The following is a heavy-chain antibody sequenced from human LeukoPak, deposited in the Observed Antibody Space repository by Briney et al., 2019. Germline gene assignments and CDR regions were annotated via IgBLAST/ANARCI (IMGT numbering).Heavy chain of an antibody. Sequence: PGGSLRLSCAASGFTFSNYAMHWVRQPPGKGLEWVEVISYDGSDEYKADSVKGRFTISRDNSKNTLYLQMNSLRTEDAAVYYCARGGEYGGNVYAFDVWGQGTMVTVSS. CDR2: ISYDGSDE. D-gene: IGHD4-23*01. CDR3: ARGGEYGGNVYAFDV. V-gene: IGHV3-30*04. CDR1: GFTFSNYA. J-gene: IGHJ3*01.